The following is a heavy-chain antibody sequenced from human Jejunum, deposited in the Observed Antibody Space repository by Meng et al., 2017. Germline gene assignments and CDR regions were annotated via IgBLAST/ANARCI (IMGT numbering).Heavy chain of an antibody. Sequence: SETLSLTCTVSGYSISGGSYWGWIRQSPGRGLEWIGSIYPTESTYYNPSLKSRLTISMDTSKNQFSLKLGSVTAADTAVYYCGRSGASQYYIAYWGQGTLVTVYS. V-gene: IGHV4-38-2*02. CDR2: IYPTEST. D-gene: IGHD5-12*01. CDR3: GRSGASQYYIAY. J-gene: IGHJ4*02. CDR1: GYSISGGSY.